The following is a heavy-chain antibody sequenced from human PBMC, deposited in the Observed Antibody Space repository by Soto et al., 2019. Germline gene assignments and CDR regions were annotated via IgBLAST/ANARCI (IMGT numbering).Heavy chain of an antibody. V-gene: IGHV1-18*01. J-gene: IGHJ6*02. Sequence: ASVKVSCKASGYTFTSYGISWARQAPGQGLEWMGWISAYNGNTNYAQKLQGRVTMTTDTSTSTAYMELSSLRSEDTAVYYCARVFLTLGYCSSTSCFLLGDYYYYGMYFWGQGSTVTVSS. CDR2: ISAYNGNT. CDR1: GYTFTSYG. D-gene: IGHD2-2*01. CDR3: ARVFLTLGYCSSTSCFLLGDYYYYGMYF.